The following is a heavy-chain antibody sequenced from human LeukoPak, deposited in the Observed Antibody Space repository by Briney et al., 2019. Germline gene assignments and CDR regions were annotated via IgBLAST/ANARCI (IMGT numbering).Heavy chain of an antibody. Sequence: SETLSPTCTVSGGSISSYYWSWIRQPPGKGLEWIGYIYYSGSTNYNPSLKSRVTISVDTSKNQFSLKLSSVTAADTAVYYCAREAQGFWSGYFDYWDQGTLVTVSS. CDR1: GGSISSYY. V-gene: IGHV4-59*01. D-gene: IGHD3-3*01. CDR3: AREAQGFWSGYFDY. CDR2: IYYSGST. J-gene: IGHJ4*02.